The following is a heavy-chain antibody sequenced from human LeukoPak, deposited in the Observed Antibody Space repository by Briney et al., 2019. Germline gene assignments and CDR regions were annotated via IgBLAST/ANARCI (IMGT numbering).Heavy chain of an antibody. D-gene: IGHD3-3*01. CDR2: IYYSGST. V-gene: IGHV4-39*07. J-gene: IGHJ4*02. CDR1: GGSISSSSYY. CDR3: ARVKDDFWSGLDY. Sequence: SETLSLTCTVSGGSISSSSYYWGWIHQPPGKGLEWIGSIYYSGSTYYNPSLKSRVTISVDTSKNQFSLKLSSVTAADTAVYYCARVKDDFWSGLDYWGQGTLVTVSS.